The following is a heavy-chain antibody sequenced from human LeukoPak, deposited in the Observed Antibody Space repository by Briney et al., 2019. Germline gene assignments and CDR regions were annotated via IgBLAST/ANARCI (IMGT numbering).Heavy chain of an antibody. V-gene: IGHV1-58*02. J-gene: IGHJ4*02. CDR1: GFTFTSSA. CDR3: AAARERDGYNYYFDY. Sequence: ASVKVSCKASGFTFTSSAMQWVRQARGQRLEWIGRIVVSSGNTNYAQQFQERVTITRDMSTSTAYMELSSLRSEDTAVYYCAAARERDGYNYYFDYWGQGTLVTVSS. CDR2: IVVSSGNT. D-gene: IGHD5-24*01.